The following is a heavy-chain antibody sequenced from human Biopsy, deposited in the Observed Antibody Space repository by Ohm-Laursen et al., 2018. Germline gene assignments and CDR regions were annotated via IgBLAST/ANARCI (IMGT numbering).Heavy chain of an antibody. CDR2: IYYSGTT. CDR1: GGSVSSGGFY. Sequence: TLSLTCPVSGGSVSSGGFYWSWIRQHPGKGLEWIGYIYYSGTTYYNPSLKSLVTISVDTSKNQFSLKLNSVTAADTAVYYCARRPYGGTRYWYFDLWGRGTLVTVSP. D-gene: IGHD4-23*01. V-gene: IGHV4-31*01. J-gene: IGHJ2*01. CDR3: ARRPYGGTRYWYFDL.